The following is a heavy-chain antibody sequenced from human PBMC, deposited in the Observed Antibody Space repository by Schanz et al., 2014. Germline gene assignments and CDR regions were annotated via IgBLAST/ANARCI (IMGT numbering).Heavy chain of an antibody. D-gene: IGHD6-6*01. V-gene: IGHV1-69*08. CDR3: ARDQSPYTNSSDVRYFDY. CDR1: GGTFSSDT. J-gene: IGHJ4*02. CDR2: IVPIAGIT. Sequence: QVHLVQSGAEVKKPGSSVKVSCKASGGTFSSDTFSWVRQAPGQGLEWMGRIVPIAGITNYAQRFQGRVTITADKSTSTAYMDLRSLRSDDTAVYYCARDQSPYTNSSDVRYFDYWGQGSLVTVSS.